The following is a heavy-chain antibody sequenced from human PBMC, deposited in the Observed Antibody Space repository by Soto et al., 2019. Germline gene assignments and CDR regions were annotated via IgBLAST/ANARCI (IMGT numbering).Heavy chain of an antibody. CDR3: AGPPELTRIYYYYGMDV. V-gene: IGHV1-69*12. Sequence: QVQLVQSGAEVKKPGSSVKVSCKASGGTFSSYAISWVRQAPGQGLEWMGGIIPIFGTANYAQKFQGRVTITADESTSTAYMEQSSLRSEDTAVYYCAGPPELTRIYYYYGMDVWGQGTTVTVSS. CDR1: GGTFSSYA. CDR2: IIPIFGTA. D-gene: IGHD1-7*01. J-gene: IGHJ6*02.